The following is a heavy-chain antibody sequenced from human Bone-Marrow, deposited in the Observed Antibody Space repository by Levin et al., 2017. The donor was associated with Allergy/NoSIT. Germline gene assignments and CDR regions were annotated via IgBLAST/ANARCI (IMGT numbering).Heavy chain of an antibody. D-gene: IGHD3/OR15-3a*01. V-gene: IGHV3-53*01. CDR3: ARDSVLGTGAFNV. Sequence: SCAASGFIVSSSYMSWVRQAPGEGLEWVSVLYSGGTIYYADSVKGRFTISRDNFKNTLNLQMKSLRAEDTAVYYCARDSVLGTGAFNVWGKGTTVTVSS. CDR2: LYSGGTI. J-gene: IGHJ6*04. CDR1: GFIVSSSY.